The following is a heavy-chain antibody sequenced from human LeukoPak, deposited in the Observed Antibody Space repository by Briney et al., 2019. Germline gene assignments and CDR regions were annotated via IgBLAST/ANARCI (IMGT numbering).Heavy chain of an antibody. CDR2: LSGRGGST. CDR3: AKQGRDWLRDYYYYMDV. Sequence: GGSLRLSCAASGFPFSSYAMSWVRQAPGKGLEWVSTLSGRGGSTFYADSVKGRFTISRDNSRNTLYLQMNSLRAEDTAVYYCAKQGRDWLRDYYYYMDVWGKGTTVTISS. V-gene: IGHV3-23*01. CDR1: GFPFSSYA. J-gene: IGHJ6*03. D-gene: IGHD3-9*01.